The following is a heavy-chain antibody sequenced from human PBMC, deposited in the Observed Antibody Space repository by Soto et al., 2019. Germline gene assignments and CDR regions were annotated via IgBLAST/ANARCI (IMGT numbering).Heavy chain of an antibody. D-gene: IGHD4-17*01. CDR1: GASITSTTYY. CDR3: ARTTAVPNTLRSRYFFDY. V-gene: IGHV4-61*01. Sequence: KTSETLSLTCTLSGASITSTTYYWSWIRQPPGKRLEWIGYVYYSGTTNYNPPLKSRVTISVDLSKNQFSLRLSSVTAADTALYYCARTTAVPNTLRSRYFFDYWGQGTLVTVSS. J-gene: IGHJ4*02. CDR2: VYYSGTT.